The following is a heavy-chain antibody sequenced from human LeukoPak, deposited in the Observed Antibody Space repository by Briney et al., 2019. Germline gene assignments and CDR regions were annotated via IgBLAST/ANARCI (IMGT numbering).Heavy chain of an antibody. Sequence: GGSLRLSCVASGFSFRSYGMHWVRQAPGKGLEWVSFLPSHESYTAYADSVKGRFTISRDNFKNTLYLQMNSLRSEDMAVYYCAKEECSHSVGFDYWGQGTLVTVSS. V-gene: IGHV3-30*02. CDR3: AKEECSHSVGFDY. J-gene: IGHJ4*02. CDR1: GFSFRSYG. CDR2: LPSHESYT. D-gene: IGHD2-15*01.